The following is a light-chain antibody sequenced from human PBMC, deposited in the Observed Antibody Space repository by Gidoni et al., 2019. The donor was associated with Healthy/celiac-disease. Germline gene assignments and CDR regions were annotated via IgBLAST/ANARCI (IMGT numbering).Light chain of an antibody. J-gene: IGLJ2*01. Sequence: VLTQPPYASGTPGKRVTISCSGSSSNIGSNAVNWYQQLPGTAPKLLIYSNNQRPPGVPDRFSGSTSGTSASLAISGLQSEDEADYYCAAWDDSLNGPVFGGGTKLTVL. CDR2: SNN. V-gene: IGLV1-44*01. CDR1: SSNIGSNA. CDR3: AAWDDSLNGPV.